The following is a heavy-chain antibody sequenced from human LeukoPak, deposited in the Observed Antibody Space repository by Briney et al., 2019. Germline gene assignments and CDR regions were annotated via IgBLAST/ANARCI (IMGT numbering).Heavy chain of an antibody. J-gene: IGHJ5*02. CDR1: GYTFTSYY. CDR3: ARAPVWFGHERLNGWFDP. V-gene: IGHV1-46*01. Sequence: GASVKVCCKASGYTFTSYYMHWVRQAPGQGLEWMGIINPSGGSTTYAQKFQGRVTMTRDTSTSTVYMELSSLRSEDTAVYYCARAPVWFGHERLNGWFDPWGQGTLVTVPS. CDR2: INPSGGST. D-gene: IGHD3-10*01.